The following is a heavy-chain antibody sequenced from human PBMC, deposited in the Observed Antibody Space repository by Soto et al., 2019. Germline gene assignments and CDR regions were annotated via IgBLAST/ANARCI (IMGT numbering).Heavy chain of an antibody. V-gene: IGHV2-5*02. Sequence: QITLKESGPTLVKPTQTLTLTCTFSGFSLSTTGVGVGWIRQPPGKALEWLALIYWDDDQRYSPSLKSRLSIPKDTFNNQVLLTMPHMDPVDTATYFCSHRLPASTTGCNTGIFHYCGQGTLVTVSS. J-gene: IGHJ4*02. CDR2: IYWDDDQ. CDR1: GFSLSTTGVG. CDR3: SHRLPASTTGCNTGIFHY. D-gene: IGHD1-26*01.